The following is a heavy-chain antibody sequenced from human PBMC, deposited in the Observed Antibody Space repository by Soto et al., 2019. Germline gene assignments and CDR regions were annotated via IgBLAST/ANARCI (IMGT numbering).Heavy chain of an antibody. J-gene: IGHJ4*02. Sequence: GGSLRLSCSASGFTFSSYAMHWVRQAPGKGLEYVSAISSNGGSTYYADSVKGRFTISRDNSKNTLYLQMSSLRAEDTAVYYCVKSVVVVPAAIYFDYWGQGTLVTVSS. V-gene: IGHV3-64D*06. CDR2: ISSNGGST. CDR1: GFTFSSYA. CDR3: VKSVVVVPAAIYFDY. D-gene: IGHD2-2*01.